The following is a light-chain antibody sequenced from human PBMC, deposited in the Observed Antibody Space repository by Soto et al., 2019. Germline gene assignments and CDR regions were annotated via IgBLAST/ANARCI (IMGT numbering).Light chain of an antibody. V-gene: IGKV1-5*01. J-gene: IGKJ1*01. CDR2: DVS. CDR1: QSIAAS. CDR3: QQYDYSRT. Sequence: DVQMTQSPPTLSASVGDSVTITCRASQSIAASLAWYQLKPGEAPKLLIYDVSNLESVVPSRFSGSGSGTEFSFTLRSLHPDDFATYYCQQYDYSRTFGQGTKVEIK.